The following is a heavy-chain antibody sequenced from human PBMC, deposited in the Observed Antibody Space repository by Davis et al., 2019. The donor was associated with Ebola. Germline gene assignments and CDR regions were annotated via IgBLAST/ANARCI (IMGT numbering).Heavy chain of an antibody. V-gene: IGHV3-21*01. D-gene: IGHD6-6*01. CDR1: GFTFSSYS. CDR2: ISSSSSYI. J-gene: IGHJ6*02. Sequence: GESLKISCAASGFTFSSYSMNWVRQAPGKGLEWVSSISSSSSYIYYADSVKGRFTISRDNAKNSLYLQMNSLRAEDTAAYYCAGSSIAARPGYYYGMDVWGQGTTVTVSS. CDR3: AGSSIAARPGYYYGMDV.